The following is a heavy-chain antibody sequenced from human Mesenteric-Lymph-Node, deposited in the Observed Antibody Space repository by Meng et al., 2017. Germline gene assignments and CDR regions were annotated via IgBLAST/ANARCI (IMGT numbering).Heavy chain of an antibody. V-gene: IGHV2-5*01. CDR1: GFSLTTTSVA. CDR3: AYRRQWLAFDY. D-gene: IGHD6-19*01. Sequence: SGPTLVKPTQTLTLTCTFSGFSLTTTSVAVGWIRQPPGKALEWLSLIFWNDDKRYSPSLRSRLTIIKVTSKNQVVLTMTNMDPVDTATYFCAYRRQWLAFDYWGQGTLVTVSS. J-gene: IGHJ4*02. CDR2: IFWNDDK.